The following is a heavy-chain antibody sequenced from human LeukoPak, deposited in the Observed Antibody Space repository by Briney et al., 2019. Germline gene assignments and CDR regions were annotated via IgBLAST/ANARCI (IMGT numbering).Heavy chain of an antibody. CDR1: GFTLGSYG. CDR3: AIMHGYYDGSGYWVQ. Sequence: GGSLRLSCAASGFTLGSYGMSWVRQAPGKGLEWVSFITPNADRASYADPVKGRFTISRDNPRNTLYMQMNSLRDEDTAVYYCAIMHGYYDGSGYWVQWGQGTLVTVSS. V-gene: IGHV3-23*01. CDR2: ITPNADRA. J-gene: IGHJ1*01. D-gene: IGHD3-22*01.